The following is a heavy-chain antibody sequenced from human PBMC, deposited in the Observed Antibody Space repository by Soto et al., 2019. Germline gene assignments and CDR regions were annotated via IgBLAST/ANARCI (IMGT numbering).Heavy chain of an antibody. CDR3: VRDVRKNLRDRFEP. D-gene: IGHD3-16*01. CDR1: GASLSRYY. Sequence: SETLSLTCNVSGASLSRYYWSWIRQPPGKGLEWIGRIYATGDTDYNPSLKSRISMSVDMSKKQFSLTLRSVTAADTAIYYCVRDVRKNLRDRFEPWGRGILVTVSS. CDR2: IYATGDT. J-gene: IGHJ5*02. V-gene: IGHV4-4*07.